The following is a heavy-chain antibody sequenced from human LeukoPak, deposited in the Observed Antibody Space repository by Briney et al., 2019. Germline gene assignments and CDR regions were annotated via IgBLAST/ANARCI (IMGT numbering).Heavy chain of an antibody. D-gene: IGHD2-2*01. V-gene: IGHV3-23*01. CDR1: GFTFSNYG. Sequence: GGSLRLSCAASGFTFSNYGMSWVRQAQGKGLEWVSAITDSGNTFYADSVKGRFTISRDNSKNTLYLQMNSLRAEDTAVYYCAHGSMYQLDYWGQGTLVTVSS. CDR2: ITDSGNT. J-gene: IGHJ4*02. CDR3: AHGSMYQLDY.